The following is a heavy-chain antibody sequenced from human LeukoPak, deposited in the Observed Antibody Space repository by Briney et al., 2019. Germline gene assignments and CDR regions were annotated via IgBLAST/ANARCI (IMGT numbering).Heavy chain of an antibody. CDR2: IKQDGREK. CDR3: YGSGSYFYFDY. D-gene: IGHD3-10*01. CDR1: GFTSSSYW. V-gene: IGHV3-7*03. J-gene: IGHJ4*02. Sequence: PGGSLRLSCAASGFTSSSYWMSWVRQAPGKGLEWVANIKQDGREKYYVDSVKGRFTISRDNAKNSLYLQMNSLRAEDTAVYYCYGSGSYFYFDYWGQGTLVTVSS.